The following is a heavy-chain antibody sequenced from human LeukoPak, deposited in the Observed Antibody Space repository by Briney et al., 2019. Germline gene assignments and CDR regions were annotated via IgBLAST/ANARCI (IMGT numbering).Heavy chain of an antibody. Sequence: SETLSLTCTVSGGSISSYYWNWIRQPPGKGLEWIGYIYNSGSTNNNPSLKSRVTISVDTSKKQFSLKLSSVTAADTAVYYCTRPYYYDSSGSPDYWGQGTLVTVSS. CDR1: GGSISSYY. V-gene: IGHV4-59*01. CDR3: TRPYYYDSSGSPDY. J-gene: IGHJ4*02. D-gene: IGHD3-22*01. CDR2: IYNSGST.